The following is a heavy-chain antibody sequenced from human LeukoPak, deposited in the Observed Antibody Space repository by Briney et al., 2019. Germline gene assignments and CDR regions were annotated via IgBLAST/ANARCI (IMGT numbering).Heavy chain of an antibody. V-gene: IGHV3-48*03. CDR1: GFTFSSYE. D-gene: IGHD6-19*01. CDR3: ARGGSLGY. J-gene: IGHJ4*02. CDR2: ISSSGSAI. Sequence: GGSLSLSCAGSGFTFSSYEMNWVRQAPGKGPEWVSKISSSGSAIYYADSVKGRFTISRDDAKSTLYLQMNSLRAEDTAVYYCARGGSLGYWGQGTLVTVST.